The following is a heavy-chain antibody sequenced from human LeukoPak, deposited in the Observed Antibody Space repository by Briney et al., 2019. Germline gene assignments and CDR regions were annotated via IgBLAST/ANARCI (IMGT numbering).Heavy chain of an antibody. V-gene: IGHV4-39*01. Sequence: GSLRLSCAASGFTVSSNYMSWVRQAPGKGLEWIASIYYSGSTYYNPSLKSRVTISVDTSKNQFSLKLSSVTAADTAVYYCARHKYSSGWPPEGAFDIWGQGTMVTVSS. CDR2: IYYSGST. D-gene: IGHD6-19*01. CDR1: GFTVSSNY. J-gene: IGHJ3*02. CDR3: ARHKYSSGWPPEGAFDI.